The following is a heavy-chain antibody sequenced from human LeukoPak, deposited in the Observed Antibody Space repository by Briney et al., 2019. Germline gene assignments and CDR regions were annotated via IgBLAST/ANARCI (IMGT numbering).Heavy chain of an antibody. CDR2: IYYSGST. V-gene: IGHV4-59*01. CDR3: ASGGIGILDY. D-gene: IGHD2-21*01. J-gene: IGHJ4*02. Sequence: PSETLSLTCTVSGGSLSSYYWSWIRQPPGKGLEWIGYIYYSGSTNYNPSLKSRVTISVDTSKNQFSLKLSSVTAADTAVYYCASGGIGILDYWGQGTLVTVSS. CDR1: GGSLSSYY.